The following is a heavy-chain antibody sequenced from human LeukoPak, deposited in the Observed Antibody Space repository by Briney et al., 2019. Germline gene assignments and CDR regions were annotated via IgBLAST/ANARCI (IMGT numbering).Heavy chain of an antibody. CDR3: ARDHYDSSGYSFVY. D-gene: IGHD3-22*01. CDR1: GFTFSSYG. Sequence: PGGSLRLSCAASGFTFSSYGMSWVRQAPGKGLEWVAVISYDGSNKYYADSVKGRFIISRDNSKNTLYLQMNSLRAEDTAVYYCARDHYDSSGYSFVYWGQGTLVTVSS. J-gene: IGHJ4*02. CDR2: ISYDGSNK. V-gene: IGHV3-30*03.